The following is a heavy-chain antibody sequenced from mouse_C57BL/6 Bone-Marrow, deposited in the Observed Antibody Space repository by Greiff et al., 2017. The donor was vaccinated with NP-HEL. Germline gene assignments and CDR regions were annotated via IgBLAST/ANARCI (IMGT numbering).Heavy chain of an antibody. CDR2: IYPGDGDT. Sequence: VQLQQSGAELVKPGASVKLSCKASGYAFSSYWMTWVKQRPGKGLEWIGHIYPGDGDTNYNDTFKGKATLTADKSYSTAYMQLSSLTSEDCAVYDCAKDYNYWDYGGQGTTITVSS. D-gene: IGHD2-13*01. CDR3: AKDYNYWDY. CDR1: GYAFSSYW. V-gene: IGHV1-80*01. J-gene: IGHJ2*01.